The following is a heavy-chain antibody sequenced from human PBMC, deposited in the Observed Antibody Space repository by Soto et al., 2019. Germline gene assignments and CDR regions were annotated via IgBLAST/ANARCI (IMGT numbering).Heavy chain of an antibody. D-gene: IGHD1-26*01. CDR2: ISGSGGST. J-gene: IGHJ4*02. CDR1: GFPFSSYS. CDR3: AKDQGAVPDY. V-gene: IGHV3-23*01. Sequence: GGSLSLSCAASGFPFSSYSMSWVRQAPGKGLEWVSAISGSGGSTYYADSVKGRFTISRDNSKNTLYLQMNSLRAEDTAVYYCAKDQGAVPDYWGQGTLVTVSS.